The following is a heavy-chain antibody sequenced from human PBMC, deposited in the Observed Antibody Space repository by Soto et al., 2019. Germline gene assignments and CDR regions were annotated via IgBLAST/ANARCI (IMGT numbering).Heavy chain of an antibody. CDR1: GYTFTSYA. CDR2: INAGNGNT. Sequence: ASVKVSCKASGYTFTSYAMHWVRQAPGQRLEWMGWINAGNGNTKYSQKFQGRVTITRDTSASTAYMELSSLRSEDTAVYYCARESAMVRGVIGLFDYWGQGTRVTVSS. D-gene: IGHD3-10*01. V-gene: IGHV1-3*01. CDR3: ARESAMVRGVIGLFDY. J-gene: IGHJ4*02.